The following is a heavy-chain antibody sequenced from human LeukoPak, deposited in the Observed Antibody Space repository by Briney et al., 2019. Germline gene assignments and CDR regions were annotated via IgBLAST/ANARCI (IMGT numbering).Heavy chain of an antibody. CDR1: GFTFSSYW. CDR3: ARGGARMTTSGFDP. D-gene: IGHD4-11*01. V-gene: IGHV3-64*01. J-gene: IGHJ5*02. Sequence: GGSLRLSCAASGFTFSSYWMSWVRQAPGKGLEYVSAISSNGGSTYYANSVKGRFTISRDNSKNTLYLQMGSLRAEDMAVYYCARGGARMTTSGFDPWGQGTLVTVSS. CDR2: ISSNGGST.